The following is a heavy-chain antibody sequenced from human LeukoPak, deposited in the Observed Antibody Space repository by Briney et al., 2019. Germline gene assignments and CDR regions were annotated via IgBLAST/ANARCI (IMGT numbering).Heavy chain of an antibody. V-gene: IGHV4-59*08. J-gene: IGHJ3*02. CDR2: IYYSGST. D-gene: IGHD4-17*01. CDR3: ARAYGDYVSGAFDI. CDR1: GGSFSAYF. Sequence: SETLSLTCAVYGGSFSAYFWSWIRQPPGKGLEWMGYIYYSGSTNYNPSLKSRVTISVDTSKNQFSLKLSSVTAADTAVYYCARAYGDYVSGAFDIWGQGTMVTVSS.